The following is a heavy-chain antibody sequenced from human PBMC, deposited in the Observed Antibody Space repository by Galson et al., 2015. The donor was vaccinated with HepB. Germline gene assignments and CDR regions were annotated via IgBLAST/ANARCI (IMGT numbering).Heavy chain of an antibody. J-gene: IGHJ4*02. V-gene: IGHV5-51*01. CDR3: ARGFVYYPKFDS. Sequence: QSGAEVTKPGESLKISCAGSGYTFATYYIGWVRQMPGKGLEWLGIIYPDDSDTRYSPSFQGPVTISADKSISTAYLQWSRLKASDTAMYYCARGFVYYPKFDSWGQGTLVTVSS. D-gene: IGHD3-22*01. CDR1: GYTFATYY. CDR2: IYPDDSDT.